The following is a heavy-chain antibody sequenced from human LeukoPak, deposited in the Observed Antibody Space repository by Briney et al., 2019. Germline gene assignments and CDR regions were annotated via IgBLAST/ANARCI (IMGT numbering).Heavy chain of an antibody. CDR2: MYYSGST. CDR1: GGSVSTNNFH. D-gene: IGHD3-10*01. CDR3: ARRAGESHYCYYYGMDV. J-gene: IGHJ6*02. Sequence: SETLSLTCSVSGGSVSTNNFHWGWIRQPPGKGLEWIGSMYYSGSTYYNPSLKSRVTISVDTSKNQFSLKLSSVTAADTAVYYCARRAGESHYCYYYGMDVWGQGTTVTVS. V-gene: IGHV4-39*01.